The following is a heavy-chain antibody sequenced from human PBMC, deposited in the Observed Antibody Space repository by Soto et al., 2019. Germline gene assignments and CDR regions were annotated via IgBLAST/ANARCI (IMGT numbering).Heavy chain of an antibody. Sequence: GGSLRLSCVASGFSFSSYAMSWVRQAPGKGLEWVSVISGSDGSTYYADSVKGRFTISRDDSKSTLYLQMNSLRAEDTAVYYCAKDRERDAWYEDYWGQGTLVTVSS. J-gene: IGHJ4*02. CDR1: GFSFSSYA. V-gene: IGHV3-23*01. CDR2: ISGSDGST. CDR3: AKDRERDAWYEDY. D-gene: IGHD6-13*01.